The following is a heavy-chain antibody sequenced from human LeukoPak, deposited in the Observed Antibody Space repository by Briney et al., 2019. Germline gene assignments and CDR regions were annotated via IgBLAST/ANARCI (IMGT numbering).Heavy chain of an antibody. CDR1: GFTFSDSY. CDR2: ISGSGHDI. D-gene: IGHD3-16*01. J-gene: IGHJ5*02. Sequence: GGSLRLSCAASGFTFSDSYMTWVRQAPGKGVEWVAYISGSGHDINYSESAKGRFTISRDNAKNSLYLQMNSLRAEDTAVYYCARARFAPSFDPWGQGTLVTVSS. CDR3: ARARFAPSFDP. V-gene: IGHV3-11*04.